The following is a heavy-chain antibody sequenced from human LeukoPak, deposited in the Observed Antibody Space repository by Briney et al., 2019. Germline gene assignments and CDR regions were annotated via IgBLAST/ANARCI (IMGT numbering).Heavy chain of an antibody. CDR3: ASGYYYGSGSYWDYYYYMDV. J-gene: IGHJ6*03. CDR1: GGTFSSYA. D-gene: IGHD3-10*01. CDR2: IIPIFGTA. Sequence: SVKVSFKASGGTFSSYAISWVRQAPGQGLEWMGGIIPIFGTANYAQKFQGRVTITADESTSTAYMELSSLRSEDTAVYYCASGYYYGSGSYWDYYYYMDVWGEGTTVTISS. V-gene: IGHV1-69*13.